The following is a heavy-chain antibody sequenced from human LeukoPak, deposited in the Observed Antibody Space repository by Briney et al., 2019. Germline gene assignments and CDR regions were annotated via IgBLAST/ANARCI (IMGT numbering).Heavy chain of an antibody. CDR1: GYTFTSYD. Sequence: ASVKVSCKASGYTFTSYDINWVRQATGQGLEWMGWMNPDSGNTGYAQKFQGRVTMTRNTSISTAYMELSSLRSGDTAVYYCARVGIGYSYGYSDYWGQGTLVTVSS. CDR2: MNPDSGNT. J-gene: IGHJ4*02. V-gene: IGHV1-8*01. CDR3: ARVGIGYSYGYSDY. D-gene: IGHD5-18*01.